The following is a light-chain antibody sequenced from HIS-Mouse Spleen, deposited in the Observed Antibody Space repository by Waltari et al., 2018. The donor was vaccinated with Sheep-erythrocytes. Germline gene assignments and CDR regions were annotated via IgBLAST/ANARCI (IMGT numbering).Light chain of an antibody. Sequence: EIVLTQSPGTLSLSPGERATLSCRASQSVSSSYLACYQQKPGQAPRLFIYGASSRATGIPDRFSGSGSGTDFTLTISRLEPEDFAVYYCQQYGSSLRTFGQGTKVEIK. CDR3: QQYGSSLRT. J-gene: IGKJ1*01. V-gene: IGKV3-20*01. CDR2: GAS. CDR1: QSVSSSY.